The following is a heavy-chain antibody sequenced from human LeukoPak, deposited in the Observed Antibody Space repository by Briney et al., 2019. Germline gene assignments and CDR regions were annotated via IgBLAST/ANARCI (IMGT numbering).Heavy chain of an antibody. D-gene: IGHD6-13*01. CDR2: INTNTGNP. Sequence: ASVKVSCKASGYTFTSYAMNWVRQAPGQGLEWMGWINTNTGNPTYAQGFTGRFVFSLDTSVSTAYLQISSLKAEDTAVYYCARITAGYSSSWYNGDAFDIWGQGTMVTVSS. CDR1: GYTFTSYA. J-gene: IGHJ3*02. V-gene: IGHV7-4-1*02. CDR3: ARITAGYSSSWYNGDAFDI.